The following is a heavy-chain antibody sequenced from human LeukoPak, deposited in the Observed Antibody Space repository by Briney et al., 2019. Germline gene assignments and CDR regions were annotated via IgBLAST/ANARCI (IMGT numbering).Heavy chain of an antibody. CDR3: AKRYDSGTFDY. V-gene: IGHV3-23*01. CDR1: GFTSNNYA. CDR2: ISASGSST. Sequence: GGSLRLSCAASGFTSNNYAMSWVRQAPGKGLEWVSTISASGSSTYYADSVKGRFTISRDNSKNTLYLQMNSLRAEDTAVYYCAKRYDSGTFDYWGQGTLVTVSS. D-gene: IGHD3-10*01. J-gene: IGHJ4*02.